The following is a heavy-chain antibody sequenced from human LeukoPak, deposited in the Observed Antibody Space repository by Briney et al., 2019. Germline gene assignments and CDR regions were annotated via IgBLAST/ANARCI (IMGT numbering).Heavy chain of an antibody. CDR3: ARALEDGPGYFQH. CDR2: IKQDGSEK. V-gene: IGHV3-7*01. Sequence: GGSLRLSCAASGFTFSIYWMTWVRQAPGKGLEWVANIKQDGSEKYYVDSVKGRFTISRDNAKNSLYLQMNSLRAEDTAGYYCARALEDGPGYFQHWGQGTLVTVSS. D-gene: IGHD1-1*01. CDR1: GFTFSIYW. J-gene: IGHJ1*01.